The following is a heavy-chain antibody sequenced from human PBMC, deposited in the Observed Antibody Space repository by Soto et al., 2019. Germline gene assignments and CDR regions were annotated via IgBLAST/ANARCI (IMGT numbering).Heavy chain of an antibody. CDR2: ISGSGGST. Sequence: GGSLRLSCAASGFTFSSYAMSWVRQAPGKGLEWVSAISGSGGSTYYADSVKGRFTISRDNSKNTLYLQMNSLRAEDTAVYYCAKDLILYDSSGYSNYRGQGTLVTVSS. V-gene: IGHV3-23*01. CDR3: AKDLILYDSSGYSNY. CDR1: GFTFSSYA. D-gene: IGHD3-22*01. J-gene: IGHJ4*02.